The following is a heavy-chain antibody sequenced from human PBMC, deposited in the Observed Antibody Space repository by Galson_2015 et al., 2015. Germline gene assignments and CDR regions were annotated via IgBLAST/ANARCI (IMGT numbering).Heavy chain of an antibody. D-gene: IGHD4-23*01. CDR3: ARENKRDGGMAATLDY. CDR1: GFTFSSYG. J-gene: IGHJ4*02. Sequence: SLRLSCAAPGFTFSSYGMHWVRQAPGKGLEWVAVIWYDGSNKYYADSVKGRFTISRDNSKNTLYLQMNSLRAEDTAVYYCARENKRDGGMAATLDYWGQGTLVTVSS. CDR2: IWYDGSNK. V-gene: IGHV3-33*08.